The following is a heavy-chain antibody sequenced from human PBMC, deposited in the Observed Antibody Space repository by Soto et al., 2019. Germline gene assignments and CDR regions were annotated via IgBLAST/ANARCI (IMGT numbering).Heavy chain of an antibody. D-gene: IGHD1-26*01. J-gene: IGHJ6*02. V-gene: IGHV5-51*01. CDR1: GYTFSNHW. CDR2: IFPRDSDT. CDR3: AKSIEGGPMDV. Sequence: ECLKSSCQCSGYTFSNHWINWVRLVPGKGLEWMGIIFPRDSDTRYSPSLQGQVIISVDKSTNTAYLQWTRLTASDTAIYYCAKSIEGGPMDVWGQGTTVTVSS.